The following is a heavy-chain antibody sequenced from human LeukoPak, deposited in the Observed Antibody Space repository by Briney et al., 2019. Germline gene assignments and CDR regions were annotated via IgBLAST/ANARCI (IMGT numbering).Heavy chain of an antibody. CDR1: GGSISGSSYY. D-gene: IGHD3-10*01. Sequence: SETLSLTCTVSGGSISGSSYYWGWIRQPPGKGLEWIGSIYYSGSTYYNPSLKSRVTISVDTSKNQFSLKLSSVTAADTAVYYCARGQWFRAFWSRGTPVTVSS. CDR2: IYYSGST. J-gene: IGHJ4*02. CDR3: ARGQWFRAF. V-gene: IGHV4-39*07.